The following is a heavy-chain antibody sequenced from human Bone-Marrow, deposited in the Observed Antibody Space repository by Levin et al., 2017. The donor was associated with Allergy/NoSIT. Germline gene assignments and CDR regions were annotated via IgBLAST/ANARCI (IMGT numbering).Heavy chain of an antibody. CDR3: AREFVVVVVATAPPRDSDAFDI. D-gene: IGHD2-15*01. J-gene: IGHJ3*02. Sequence: GASVKVSCKASGYTFTSYYMHWVRQAPGQGLEWMGIINPSGGSPTYAQKFQGRVTMTRDTSTSTVYMELSSLSSDDPAVYYCAREFVVVVVATAPPRDSDAFDIWGQGTMVTVSS. CDR1: GYTFTSYY. CDR2: INPSGGSP. V-gene: IGHV1-46*01.